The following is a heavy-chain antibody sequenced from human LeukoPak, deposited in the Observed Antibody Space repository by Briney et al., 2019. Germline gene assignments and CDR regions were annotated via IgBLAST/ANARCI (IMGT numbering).Heavy chain of an antibody. Sequence: SETLSLICTVSGGSFSDYYWSWIRQPPGKGLEWIGEINHSGITNYNPSLKSRVTISVDTSENQFSLRLNSVTAADTAVYYCARHTIVVLPAAIGYFYHYYMDVWGKGTTVTISS. J-gene: IGHJ6*03. CDR2: INHSGIT. CDR3: ARHTIVVLPAAIGYFYHYYMDV. D-gene: IGHD2-2*02. CDR1: GGSFSDYY. V-gene: IGHV4-34*01.